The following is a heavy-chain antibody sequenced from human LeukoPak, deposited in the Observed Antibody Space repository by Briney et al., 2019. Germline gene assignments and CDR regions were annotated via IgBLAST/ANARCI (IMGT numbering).Heavy chain of an antibody. CDR2: ISGSGGST. CDR1: GFTFSSYA. CDR3: STGRDLTGYLQD. D-gene: IGHD3-9*01. J-gene: IGHJ4*02. V-gene: IGHV3-23*01. Sequence: GGSLRLSCAASGFTFSSYAMSWVRQAPGKGLEWVSAISGSGGSTYYADSVKGRFTISRDNSKNTLYLQMNSLKTEDTALYYCSTGRDLTGYLQDWGQGTLVTVSS.